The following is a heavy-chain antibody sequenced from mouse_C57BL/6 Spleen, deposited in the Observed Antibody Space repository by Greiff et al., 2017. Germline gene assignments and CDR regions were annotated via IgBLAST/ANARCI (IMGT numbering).Heavy chain of an antibody. V-gene: IGHV2-5*01. CDR2: IWRGGST. D-gene: IGHD3-3*01. CDR1: GFSLTSYG. Sequence: VKVVESGPGLVQPSQSLSITCTVSGFSLTSYGVHWVRQSPGKGLEWLGVIWRGGSTDYNAAFMSRLSITKDNSKSQVFFKMNSLQADDTAIYXCAKNWGDAAYFDYWGQGTTLTVSS. J-gene: IGHJ2*01. CDR3: AKNWGDAAYFDY.